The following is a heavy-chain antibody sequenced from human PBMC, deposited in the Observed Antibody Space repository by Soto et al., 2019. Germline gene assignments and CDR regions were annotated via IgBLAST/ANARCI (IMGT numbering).Heavy chain of an antibody. CDR1: GGSISSSSYY. J-gene: IGHJ4*02. V-gene: IGHV4-39*01. Sequence: SETLSLTCTVSGGSISSSSYYWGWIRQPPGKGLEWIGTIYYSGNTYYNPSLKSRITISVDTSKNQFSLKLSSVAAADTAVYYCARSSDTSMVRGIIIQTAFDCWGQGTLVTVSS. D-gene: IGHD3-10*01. CDR2: IYYSGNT. CDR3: ARSSDTSMVRGIIIQTAFDC.